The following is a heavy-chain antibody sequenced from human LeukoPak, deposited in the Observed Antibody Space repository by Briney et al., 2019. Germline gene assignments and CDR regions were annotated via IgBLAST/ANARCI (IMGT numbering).Heavy chain of an antibody. Sequence: PGGSLRLSCVASGFTFSSYNISWIRQAPGEGLEWVSSINSRGDYVNYADSVKGRFTISRVNARNSVYLQMNSLRVEDTAVYYCVRGAFRWAADYWGQGTLVTVSS. D-gene: IGHD1-26*01. J-gene: IGHJ4*02. CDR1: GFTFSSYN. V-gene: IGHV3-21*01. CDR3: VRGAFRWAADY. CDR2: INSRGDYV.